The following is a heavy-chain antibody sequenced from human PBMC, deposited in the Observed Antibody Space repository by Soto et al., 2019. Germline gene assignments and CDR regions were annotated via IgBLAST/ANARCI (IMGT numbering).Heavy chain of an antibody. V-gene: IGHV1-69*13. CDR2: IIPIFDIA. D-gene: IGHD3-22*01. CDR1: RDTFNSYA. J-gene: IGHJ4*01. CDR3: ARRNDDSSGSYGTYYFDY. Sequence: SVKVSCKASRDTFNSYAINCARQAPGKGLEWVGGIIPIFDIANYAQKFQGRVTLTADESTSTAYMELSSLRSEDTAVYYCARRNDDSSGSYGTYYFDYWGQGTLVTVSS.